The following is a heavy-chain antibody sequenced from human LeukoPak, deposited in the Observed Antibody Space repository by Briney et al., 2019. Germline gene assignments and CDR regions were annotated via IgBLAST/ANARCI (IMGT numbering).Heavy chain of an antibody. CDR1: GGTFRTFG. V-gene: IGHV1-69*05. D-gene: IGHD3-3*02. CDR3: ATARIFIFGVDVEGGWFDP. Sequence: GSSVKVSCKASGGTFRTFGISWVRQAPGQGLEWIGGIIPIFGRANYAQNFQGRVTITTDESTSTAYMELSRLRSDDTAVYYCATARIFIFGVDVEGGWFDPWGQGTLVTVSS. J-gene: IGHJ5*02. CDR2: IIPIFGRA.